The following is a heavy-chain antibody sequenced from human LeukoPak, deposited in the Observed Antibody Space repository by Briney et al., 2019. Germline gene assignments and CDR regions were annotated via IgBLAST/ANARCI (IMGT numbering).Heavy chain of an antibody. CDR2: IYPGDSDT. CDR3: ARSLSPAAVALDY. Sequence: GESLRISCKASGYSFSSYWIGWVRQMPGKGLGLMGIIYPGDSDTRYTPSFQGQVTISADKSITTAYLQWSSLQASDTAMYYCARSLSPAAVALDYWGQGALVTVSS. D-gene: IGHD2-2*01. CDR1: GYSFSSYW. J-gene: IGHJ4*02. V-gene: IGHV5-51*01.